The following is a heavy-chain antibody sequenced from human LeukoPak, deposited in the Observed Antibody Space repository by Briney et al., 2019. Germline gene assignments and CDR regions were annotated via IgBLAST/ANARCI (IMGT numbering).Heavy chain of an antibody. CDR2: IKQDGSEK. Sequence: GGSLRLSCAASGFTFSSYWMSWVRQAPGKGLEWVANIKQDGSEKYYVDSVKGRFTISRDNAKNSLYLQMNSLRAEDTAVYYCARDLWELDGDPRGVDYWGQGTLVTVSS. CDR3: ARDLWELDGDPRGVDY. J-gene: IGHJ4*02. CDR1: GFTFSSYW. D-gene: IGHD4-17*01. V-gene: IGHV3-7*01.